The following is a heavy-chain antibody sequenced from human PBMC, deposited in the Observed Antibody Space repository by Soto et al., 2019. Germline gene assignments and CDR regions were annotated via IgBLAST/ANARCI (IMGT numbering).Heavy chain of an antibody. V-gene: IGHV3-33*01. J-gene: IGHJ4*02. CDR2: IWYDGSNK. D-gene: IGHD5-12*01. CDR1: GFTFSSYG. Sequence: PGGSLRLSCAASGFTFSSYGMHWVRQAPGKGLEWVAVIWYDGSNKYYADSVKGRFTISRDNSKNTLYLQMNSLRAEDTAVYYCARDGYSGYEAYDYWGQGTLVTVSS. CDR3: ARDGYSGYEAYDY.